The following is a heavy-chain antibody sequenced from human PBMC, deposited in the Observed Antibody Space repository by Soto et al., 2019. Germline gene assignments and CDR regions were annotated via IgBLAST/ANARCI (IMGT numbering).Heavy chain of an antibody. CDR2: ISGSGGST. Sequence: EVQLLESGGGLVQPGGSLRLSCAASGFTFSSYAMSWVRQAPGKGLEWVSAISGSGGSTYYADSVKGRFTISRDNSKNPVYLQMNSLRAEDRAVYSCAKGDGYLGWGSYPFPYSFASWGREPWSPSPQ. CDR3: AKGDGYLGWGSYPFPYSFAS. CDR1: GFTFSSYA. J-gene: IGHJ4*02. D-gene: IGHD3-16*02. V-gene: IGHV3-23*01.